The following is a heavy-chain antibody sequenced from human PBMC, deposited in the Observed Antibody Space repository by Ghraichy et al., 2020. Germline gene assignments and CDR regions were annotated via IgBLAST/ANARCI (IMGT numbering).Heavy chain of an antibody. CDR3: ARQAVTPRYGNNWFDT. CDR1: GYSFSNYW. CDR2: IYPGDSDT. D-gene: IGHD4-17*01. J-gene: IGHJ5*02. V-gene: IGHV5-51*01. Sequence: GESLNISCKGFGYSFSNYWIGWVRQMPGKGLEWMGIIYPGDSDTINSPSFQGQVTISVDTSSSTAYLQWSSLKPSDTATYYCARQAVTPRYGNNWFDTWGQGTPVTVSS.